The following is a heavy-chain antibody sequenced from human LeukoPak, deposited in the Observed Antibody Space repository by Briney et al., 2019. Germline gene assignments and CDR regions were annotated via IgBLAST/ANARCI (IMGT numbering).Heavy chain of an antibody. D-gene: IGHD3-22*01. V-gene: IGHV3-9*01. J-gene: IGHJ4*02. CDR3: AKDWMNYYDSSGYGISYYFDY. CDR1: GFTFDDYA. CDR2: ISWNSGSI. Sequence: PGRSLRLSCAASGFTFDDYAMHWVRQAPGKGLEWVSGISWNSGSIGYADSVKGRFTISRDNAKNSLYLQMNSLRAEDTALYYCAKDWMNYYDSSGYGISYYFDYWGQGTLVTVSS.